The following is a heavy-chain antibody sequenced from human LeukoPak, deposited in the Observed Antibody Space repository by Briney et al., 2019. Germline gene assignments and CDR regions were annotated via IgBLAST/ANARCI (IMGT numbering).Heavy chain of an antibody. Sequence: SETLSLTCTVSGGSISSGSYYWNWIRQPAGKGLEWIGRIYTSGSTNYNPSLKSRVTISVDTSKNQFSLKLSSVTAADTAVYYCARGVSGSSRFDNRGQGTLVTVSS. CDR2: IYTSGST. D-gene: IGHD1-26*01. V-gene: IGHV4-61*02. J-gene: IGHJ4*02. CDR1: GGSISSGSYY. CDR3: ARGVSGSSRFDN.